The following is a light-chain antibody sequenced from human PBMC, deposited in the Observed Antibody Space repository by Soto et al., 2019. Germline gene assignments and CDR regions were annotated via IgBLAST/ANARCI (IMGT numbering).Light chain of an antibody. CDR1: QTISSW. CDR3: QQYNSYSRT. V-gene: IGKV1-5*03. CDR2: KAS. J-gene: IGKJ1*01. Sequence: DIQMTQSPSTLSGSVGDRVTITCRASQTISSWLAWYQQKPGKAPKLLIYKASTLKSGVPSRFSGGGSGTEFTLTISSLHPDDFATYYCQQYNSYSRTFGQGTKLDIK.